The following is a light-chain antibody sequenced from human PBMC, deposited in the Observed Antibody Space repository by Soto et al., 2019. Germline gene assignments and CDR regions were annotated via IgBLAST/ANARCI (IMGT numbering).Light chain of an antibody. V-gene: IGKV3D-20*01. Sequence: IVLTQSPATLSLSPGERATLSCGASQSVSGNYLAWYQQKPGLAPRLLISDASNRATGIPDRFSGSAYGTAFNFTTSTLEPEDCAVYYCQENGVSRTFGQGTKADIK. J-gene: IGKJ1*01. CDR2: DAS. CDR1: QSVSGNY. CDR3: QENGVSRT.